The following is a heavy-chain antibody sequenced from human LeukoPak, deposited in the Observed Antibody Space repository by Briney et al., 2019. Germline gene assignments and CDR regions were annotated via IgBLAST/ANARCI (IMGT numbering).Heavy chain of an antibody. CDR3: ARAPYYYDSSGYSQGGYYYYYMDV. D-gene: IGHD3-22*01. V-gene: IGHV1-69*05. J-gene: IGHJ6*03. CDR1: GGTFSSYA. CDR2: IIPIFGTA. Sequence: SVKVSCKASGGTFSSYAISWVRQAPGQGLEWMGGIIPIFGTANYAQKFQGRVTITTDDSTSTAYMELSSLRSEDTAVYYCARAPYYYDSSGYSQGGYYYYYMDVWGKGTTVTVSS.